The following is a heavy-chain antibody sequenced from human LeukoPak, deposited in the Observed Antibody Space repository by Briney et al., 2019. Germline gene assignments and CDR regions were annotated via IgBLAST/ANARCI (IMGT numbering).Heavy chain of an antibody. J-gene: IGHJ4*02. Sequence: PGGSLRLSCAASGFTFSGYAMTWVRQAPGKGLEWVSGIRGSGGNTYYADSVKGRFTISRDNSKNTLYLQMNSLRAEDTALYYCAKYSDSSGYPFGPFDCWGQGTLVTVSS. D-gene: IGHD3-22*01. CDR1: GFTFSGYA. CDR3: AKYSDSSGYPFGPFDC. V-gene: IGHV3-23*01. CDR2: IRGSGGNT.